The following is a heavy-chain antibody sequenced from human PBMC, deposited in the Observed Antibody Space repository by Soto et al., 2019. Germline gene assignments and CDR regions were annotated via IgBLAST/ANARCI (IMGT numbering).Heavy chain of an antibody. CDR2: ISGSGIST. V-gene: IGHV3-23*01. D-gene: IGHD3-16*01. J-gene: IGHJ4*02. Sequence: GGSLRLSCAASGFTFSSYAMTWFRQAPGKGLEWVSSISGSGISTHYADSVKGRFTISRDNSKNTLYLQMNSLRAEDAAVYYCAKSAGSNAYYPNDYWGQGTLITVSS. CDR3: AKSAGSNAYYPNDY. CDR1: GFTFSSYA.